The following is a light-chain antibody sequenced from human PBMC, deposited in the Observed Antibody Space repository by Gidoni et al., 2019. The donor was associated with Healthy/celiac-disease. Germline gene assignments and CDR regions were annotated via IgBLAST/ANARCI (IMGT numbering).Light chain of an antibody. J-gene: IGKJ2*01. CDR2: WAS. CDR1: KSVLYSSNNKNY. CDR3: QQYYSTPPL. V-gene: IGKV4-1*01. Sequence: DIVMTQSPDSLAVSLGERATINCKSSKSVLYSSNNKNYLAWYQQKPGQPPKLLIYWASTRESGVPDRFSGSGSGTDFTLTISSLQAEDVAVYYCQQYYSTPPLFGQGTKLEIK.